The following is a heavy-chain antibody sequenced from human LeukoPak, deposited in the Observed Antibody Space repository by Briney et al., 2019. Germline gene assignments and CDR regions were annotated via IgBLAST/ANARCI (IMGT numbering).Heavy chain of an antibody. CDR1: GFSLSTSGVG. CDR2: IYWDDDK. Sequence: ESGPTLVNPTQTLTLTCTFSGFSLSTSGVGVSWIRQPPGKALEWLALIYWDDDKRYSPSLKSRLTITKDTSKNQVLLTMTNMGPVDIATYYCAHSIQYYEILTGYGGEKWFDPWGQGTLVTVSS. CDR3: AHSIQYYEILTGYGGEKWFDP. D-gene: IGHD3-9*01. J-gene: IGHJ5*02. V-gene: IGHV2-5*02.